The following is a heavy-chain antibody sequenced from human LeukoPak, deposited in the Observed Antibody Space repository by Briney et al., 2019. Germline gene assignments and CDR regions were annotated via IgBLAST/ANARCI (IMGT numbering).Heavy chain of an antibody. CDR3: ARRAEWLGTDFFRH. CDR2: IIPISGTA. D-gene: IGHD6-19*01. V-gene: IGHV1-69*13. J-gene: IGHJ1*01. CDR1: GGTFSSYG. Sequence: SVKVSCKAPGGTFSSYGFSWVRQAPGQGLEWMGRIIPISGTANYAQKFQGRVTITADESTSTAYMELRSLRSEDTALYYCARRAEWLGTDFFRHWDQGTLVTVSS.